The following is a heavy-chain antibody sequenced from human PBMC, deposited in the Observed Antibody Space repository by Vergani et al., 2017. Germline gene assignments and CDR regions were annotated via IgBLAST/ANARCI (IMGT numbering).Heavy chain of an antibody. CDR2: INVFDGGI. J-gene: IGHJ2*01. CDR3: VCDFTLIQETGTMSGYFDL. CDR1: GFSLSSFN. Sequence: EEHLVESGGRLVQPGGSLRLSCEASGFSLSSFNMNWVRQAPGRGLEWLAYINVFDGGIHYADSVKGRFSISRDNAGNSLYLQMNSLRVEDTAKYYCVCDFTLIQETGTMSGYFDLWGRGSLVSVSS. D-gene: IGHD5-18*01. V-gene: IGHV3-48*01.